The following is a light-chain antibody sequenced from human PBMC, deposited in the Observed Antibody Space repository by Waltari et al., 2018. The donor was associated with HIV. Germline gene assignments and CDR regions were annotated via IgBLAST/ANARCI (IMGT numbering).Light chain of an antibody. J-gene: IGLJ2*01. CDR2: GGT. CDR1: STDIGTYNI. CDR3: CSAAGLDSLI. Sequence: SALTQPASVSGSPGQSITMSCTGTSTDIGTYNIVSWYQQRPGEVPKVIMYGGTKRPSGVSPRCSASKSVNTASLTISGLQAEDEVDYYCCSAAGLDSLIFGGGATVTVL. V-gene: IGLV2-23*01.